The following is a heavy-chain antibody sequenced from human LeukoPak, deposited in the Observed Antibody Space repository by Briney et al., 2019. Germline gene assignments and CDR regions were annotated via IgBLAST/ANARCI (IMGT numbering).Heavy chain of an antibody. V-gene: IGHV3-9*01. J-gene: IGHJ6*03. CDR1: GFTFDDYA. D-gene: IGHD2-8*01. CDR2: LSWNSGSI. CDR3: ARPLIVLNGKTNMDV. Sequence: GGSLRLSCAASGFTFDDYAMHWVRQAPGKGLEWVSSLSWNSGSIGYADSVKGRFTISRDNAKNSLYLQMNSLRAEDTAVYYCARPLIVLNGKTNMDVWGKGTTVTVSS.